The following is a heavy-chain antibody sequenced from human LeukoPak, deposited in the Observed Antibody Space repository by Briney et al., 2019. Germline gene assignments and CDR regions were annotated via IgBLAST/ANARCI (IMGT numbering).Heavy chain of an antibody. CDR3: ARASGGYYNNWFDP. D-gene: IGHD3-22*01. V-gene: IGHV4-59*01. Sequence: SETLSLTCTVSGGSLSTYYWSWIRQPPGKGLEWMGYIYYTGSTNYNPSLKSRVTISVDTSKNQFSLKLSSVTAADTAVYYCARASGGYYNNWFDPWGQGTLATVSS. J-gene: IGHJ5*02. CDR1: GGSLSTYY. CDR2: IYYTGST.